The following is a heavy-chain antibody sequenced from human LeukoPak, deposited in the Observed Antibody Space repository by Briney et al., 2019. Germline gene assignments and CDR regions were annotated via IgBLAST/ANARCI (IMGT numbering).Heavy chain of an antibody. V-gene: IGHV3-7*01. CDR3: ARERPNDY. Sequence: PGGSLRLSCAASGFTFSTYWMSWVRQTPGKGLEWVANIRQDGGVKYYVDSVKGRFTISRDNAKNSLYLQMSSLRAEDTAIYYCARERPNDYWGQGTLVTVSS. J-gene: IGHJ4*02. D-gene: IGHD6-6*01. CDR2: IRQDGGVK. CDR1: GFTFSTYW.